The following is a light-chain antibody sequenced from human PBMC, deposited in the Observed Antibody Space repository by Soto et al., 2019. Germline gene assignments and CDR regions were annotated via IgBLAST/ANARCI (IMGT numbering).Light chain of an antibody. CDR1: SS. Sequence: QLVLTQPASVSGSPGQSITISCTGTSSVSWYQHHPGKAPKLIMYNVSDRPSGVSSRFSGSKSGNTDSLTISGLQADDEADYYCSSYTNTNTWVFGGGTKLTVL. CDR2: NVS. CDR3: SSYTNTNTWV. V-gene: IGLV2-14*03. J-gene: IGLJ3*02.